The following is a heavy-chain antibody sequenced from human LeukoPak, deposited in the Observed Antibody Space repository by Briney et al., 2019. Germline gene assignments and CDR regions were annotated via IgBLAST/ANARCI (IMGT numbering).Heavy chain of an antibody. CDR2: ISAYNGNT. J-gene: IGHJ4*02. V-gene: IGHV1-18*04. CDR1: GYTFTSYG. CDR3: ARPAGYSSSYPFDY. D-gene: IGHD6-13*01. Sequence: GASVKVSCKASGYTFTSYGISRVRQAPGQGLEWMGWISAYNGNTNYAQKLQGRVTMTTDTSTSTAYMELTSLRSDDTAVYYCARPAGYSSSYPFDYWGQGTLVTVSS.